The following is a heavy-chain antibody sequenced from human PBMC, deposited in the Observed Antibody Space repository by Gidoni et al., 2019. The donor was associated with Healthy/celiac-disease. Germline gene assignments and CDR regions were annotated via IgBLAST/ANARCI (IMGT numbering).Heavy chain of an antibody. V-gene: IGHV1-2*06. CDR1: GYTFTGYY. CDR3: ARVDITDYYDSSGYYRYYYYGMDV. CDR2: INPNSGGT. J-gene: IGHJ6*02. D-gene: IGHD3-22*01. Sequence: QVQLVQSGAEVKKPGASVTVSCKASGYTFTGYYMHWVRQAPGTGLEWMGRINPNSGGTNYAQKFQGRVTMTRDTSISTAYMELSRLRSDDTAVYYCARVDITDYYDSSGYYRYYYYGMDVWGQGTTVTVSS.